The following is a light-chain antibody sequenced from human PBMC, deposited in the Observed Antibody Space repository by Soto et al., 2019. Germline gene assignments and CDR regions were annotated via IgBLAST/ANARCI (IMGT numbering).Light chain of an antibody. CDR2: GAF. J-gene: IGKJ5*01. CDR3: QQYCNASPKR. Sequence: TKAPITLSGPTAYRASLSLRLCQSVSTSFLAWYQQKPGQAPRLLIYGAFSRATGIQDRFSGSGSGTDFTLTISSLEPGDFAIYYCQQYCNASPKRFGQGTRLDFK. V-gene: IGKV3-20*01. CDR1: QSVSTSF.